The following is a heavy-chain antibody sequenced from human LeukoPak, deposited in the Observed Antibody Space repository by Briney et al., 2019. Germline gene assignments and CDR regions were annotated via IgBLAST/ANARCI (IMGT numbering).Heavy chain of an antibody. Sequence: GGSLRLSCSASGFVFSIYTMYWVRQAPGKGLEWVSAISGSGGSTYYADSVKGRFTISRDNSKNTLYLQMNSLRAEDTAVYYCAKIPSSTNYDFWSGYRSDYYYYYGMDVWGQGTTVTVSS. V-gene: IGHV3-23*01. CDR2: ISGSGGST. CDR3: AKIPSSTNYDFWSGYRSDYYYYYGMDV. J-gene: IGHJ6*02. D-gene: IGHD3-3*01. CDR1: GFVFSIYT.